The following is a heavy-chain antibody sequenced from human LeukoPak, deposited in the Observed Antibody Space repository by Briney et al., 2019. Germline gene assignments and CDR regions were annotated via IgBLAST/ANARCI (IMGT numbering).Heavy chain of an antibody. V-gene: IGHV4-34*01. CDR2: INHSGST. Sequence: PSETLSLTCAVYGEPFNGYYWNWIRQSPGKGLEWIGEINHSGSTNYNPSLKSRVTISVDTSKNQFSLKLSSVTAADTAVYYCARDRLYGSGSLNWFDPWGQGTLVTVSS. CDR3: ARDRLYGSGSLNWFDP. CDR1: GEPFNGYY. J-gene: IGHJ5*02. D-gene: IGHD3-10*01.